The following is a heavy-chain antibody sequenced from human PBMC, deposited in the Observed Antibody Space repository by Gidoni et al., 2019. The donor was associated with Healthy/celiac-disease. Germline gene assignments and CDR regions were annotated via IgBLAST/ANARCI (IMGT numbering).Heavy chain of an antibody. J-gene: IGHJ4*02. Sequence: EVQLLESGGGLVQPGGSLRLSCAASGFTFRSYAMSWVRQAPGKGLEWVSAISGSGGSTYYADSVKGRFTISRDNSKNTLYLQMNSLRAEDTAVYYCAKDLGNWNYGYYFDYWGQGTLVTVSS. V-gene: IGHV3-23*01. CDR2: ISGSGGST. CDR3: AKDLGNWNYGYYFDY. D-gene: IGHD1-7*01. CDR1: GFTFRSYA.